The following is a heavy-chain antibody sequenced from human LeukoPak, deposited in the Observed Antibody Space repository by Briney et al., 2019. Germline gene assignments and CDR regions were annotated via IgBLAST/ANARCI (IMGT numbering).Heavy chain of an antibody. Sequence: PGGSLRLSCAASGFTFSSYGMHGVRQAPGKGLEWVAFIRYDGSNKYYADSVKGRFTISRDNSKNTLYLQMNSLRAEDTAVYYCAYGYSGYDYCFDYWGQGTLVTVSS. CDR1: GFTFSSYG. J-gene: IGHJ4*02. D-gene: IGHD5-12*01. CDR3: AYGYSGYDYCFDY. CDR2: IRYDGSNK. V-gene: IGHV3-30*02.